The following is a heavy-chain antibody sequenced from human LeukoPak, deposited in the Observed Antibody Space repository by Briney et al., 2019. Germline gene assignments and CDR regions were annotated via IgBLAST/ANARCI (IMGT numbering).Heavy chain of an antibody. Sequence: GASVKVSCKVSGYTLTELSMHWVRQAPGKGLEWMGGFDPEDGETIYAQKFQGRVTMTEDTSTDTAYMELSSLRSEDTAVYYCATLPGRVIVVVPAATGFGPWGQGTLVTVSS. CDR1: GYTLTELS. CDR3: ATLPGRVIVVVPAATGFGP. V-gene: IGHV1-24*01. D-gene: IGHD2-2*01. CDR2: FDPEDGET. J-gene: IGHJ5*02.